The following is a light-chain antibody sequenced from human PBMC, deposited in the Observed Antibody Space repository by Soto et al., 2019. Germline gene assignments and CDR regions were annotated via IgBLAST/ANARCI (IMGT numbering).Light chain of an antibody. CDR2: GAS. CDR3: QQYYSWPRT. V-gene: IGKV3-15*01. Sequence: EILMTQSPATLSVSPGERATLSCRASQSVSSTLAWYQQKPGQAPRLLIYGASTRATDIPARFSGSGSGTEFTLTISSLQSEDFAVYYCQQYYSWPRTFGQGTKV. J-gene: IGKJ1*01. CDR1: QSVSST.